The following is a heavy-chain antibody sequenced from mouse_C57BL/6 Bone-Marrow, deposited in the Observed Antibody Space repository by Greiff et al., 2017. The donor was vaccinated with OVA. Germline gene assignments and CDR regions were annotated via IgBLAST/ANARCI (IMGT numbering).Heavy chain of an antibody. CDR1: GYAFSSSW. CDR3: ARKEGFAY. CDR2: IYPGDGDT. J-gene: IGHJ3*01. Sequence: VQLQQSGPELVKPGASVKISCKASGYAFSSSWMNWVKQRPGKGLEWIGRIYPGDGDTNYNGKFKGKATLTADKSSSTAYMQLSSLTSEDSAVYFCARKEGFAYWGQGTLVTVSA. V-gene: IGHV1-82*01.